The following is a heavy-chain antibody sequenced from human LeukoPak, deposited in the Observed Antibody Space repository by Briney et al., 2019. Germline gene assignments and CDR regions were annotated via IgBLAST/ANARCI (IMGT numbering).Heavy chain of an antibody. Sequence: SETLSLTCIVSGGSISSYYWSWIRQPPGKGLEWIGYIYYSGSTNYNPSLKSRVTISVDTSKNQFSLKLSSVTAADTAVYYCARVWGYDSSGYYYKMKKHHHHNAFDIWGQGTMVTVSS. D-gene: IGHD3-22*01. J-gene: IGHJ3*02. V-gene: IGHV4-59*01. CDR3: ARVWGYDSSGYYYKMKKHHHHNAFDI. CDR2: IYYSGST. CDR1: GGSISSYY.